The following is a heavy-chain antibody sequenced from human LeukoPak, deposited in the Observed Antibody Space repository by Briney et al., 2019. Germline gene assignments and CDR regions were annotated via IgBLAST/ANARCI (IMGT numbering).Heavy chain of an antibody. D-gene: IGHD2-2*01. CDR2: ISGSGGST. J-gene: IGHJ4*02. CDR1: GFTFSSYA. CDR3: AKGGGVPAATMIYYFDY. Sequence: PGGSLRLSCAASGFTFSSYAMSWVRQAPGKGLEWVSAISGSGGSTYYADSVKGRFTISRDNSKNTLYLQMNSLRAEDTAVYYCAKGGGVPAATMIYYFDYWGKGTLFIVSS. V-gene: IGHV3-23*01.